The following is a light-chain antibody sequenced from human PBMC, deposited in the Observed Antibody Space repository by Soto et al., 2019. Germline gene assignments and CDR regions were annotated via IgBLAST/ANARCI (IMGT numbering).Light chain of an antibody. CDR3: QQYNSYSWT. J-gene: IGKJ1*01. CDR2: KAS. V-gene: IGKV1-5*03. Sequence: DIQMTQSPSTLSASVVDRVTITCRASQSISSWVAWYPQKPGKAPKLLIYKASSLESGVPSRFSGSGSRTEFTLTISSPPPDDCATYYCQQYNSYSWTFGQGTKVEI. CDR1: QSISSW.